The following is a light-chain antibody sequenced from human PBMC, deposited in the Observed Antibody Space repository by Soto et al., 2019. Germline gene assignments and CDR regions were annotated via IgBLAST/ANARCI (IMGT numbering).Light chain of an antibody. CDR2: GAS. CDR1: QSVSTD. Sequence: IVMTQSPATLSVSPGERASLSCRASQSVSTDLAWYRQKPAQAPRLLIYGASTRATGIPARFSASGAGTDFTLTISSLQSEDVAVDYCQQYNDWILSFCQGTKVDIK. J-gene: IGKJ1*01. CDR3: QQYNDWILS. V-gene: IGKV3D-15*01.